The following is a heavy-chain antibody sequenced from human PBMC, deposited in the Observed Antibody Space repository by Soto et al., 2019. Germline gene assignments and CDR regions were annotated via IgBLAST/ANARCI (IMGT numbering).Heavy chain of an antibody. CDR2: INPSGGST. CDR1: GYTFTSYY. D-gene: IGHD6-13*01. CDR3: ASPTEGMNSSSWYNYYYGMDV. J-gene: IGHJ6*02. Sequence: GASVKVSCKASGYTFTSYYMHWVRQAPGQGLEWMGIINPSGGSTSYAQKFQGRVTMTRDTSTSTVYMELSSLRSEDTAVYYCASPTEGMNSSSWYNYYYGMDVWGQGTTVTVSS. V-gene: IGHV1-46*01.